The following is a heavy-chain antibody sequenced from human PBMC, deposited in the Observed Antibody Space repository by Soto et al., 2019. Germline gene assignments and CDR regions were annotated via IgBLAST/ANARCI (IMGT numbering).Heavy chain of an antibody. CDR1: GYAFTTSA. Sequence: QVHLVQSGAEVQKPGASVRISCQASGYAFTTSAIHWVRHAPGQSLEWMGWINPATGDTKYSQNVRGRVTFALDTSATTAYMDLRSLASHDTAVYYCARASGRSKLLPFYFDPWGQGTQVTVSS. V-gene: IGHV1-3*01. J-gene: IGHJ5*02. D-gene: IGHD1-26*01. CDR3: ARASGRSKLLPFYFDP. CDR2: INPATGDT.